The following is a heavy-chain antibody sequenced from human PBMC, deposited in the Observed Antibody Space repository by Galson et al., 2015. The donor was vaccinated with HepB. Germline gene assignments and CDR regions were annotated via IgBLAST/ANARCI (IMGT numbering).Heavy chain of an antibody. CDR3: ARQSSGWLGRVFDA. CDR1: GYTFSSYA. J-gene: IGHJ4*02. CDR2: INTNNGNT. Sequence: SVKVSCKASGYTFSSYAVNWVRQAPGQGLEWMGWINTNNGNTTYAQGFIGRFDFSLDTSVSTAYLQISSLKAEDTAIYYCARQSSGWLGRVFDAWGQGTLVTVSS. V-gene: IGHV7-4-1*02. D-gene: IGHD6-19*01.